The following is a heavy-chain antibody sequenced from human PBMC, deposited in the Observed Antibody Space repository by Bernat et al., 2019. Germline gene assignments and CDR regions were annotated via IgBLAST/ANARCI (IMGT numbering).Heavy chain of an antibody. CDR1: GFTVSSNY. CDR3: ARGRGGYCSGGSCHLDY. J-gene: IGHJ4*02. CDR2: IYSGGST. Sequence: EVQLVETGGGLIQPGGSLRLSCAASGFTVSSNYMSWVRQAPGKGLEWVSVIYSGGSTYYADSVKGRFTISRDNSKNTLYLQMTSLRAEDTAVYYCARGRGGYCSGGSCHLDYWGQGTLVTVSS. D-gene: IGHD2-15*01. V-gene: IGHV3-53*05.